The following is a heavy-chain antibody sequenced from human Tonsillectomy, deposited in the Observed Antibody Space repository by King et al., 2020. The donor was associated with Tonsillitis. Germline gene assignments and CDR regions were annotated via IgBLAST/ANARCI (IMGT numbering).Heavy chain of an antibody. CDR1: GGSLSNNY. J-gene: IGHJ3*02. CDR3: ATIVGGDGFEI. Sequence: VQLVESGAEVKKPGSSMKVSCKASGGSLSNNYVTWVRQAPGQGFEWMGGITPIFGPAHYAPKFQDRVTINADDSTNTFYMTLSTLTLEDTAAYYCATIVGGDGFEIWGRGTVVTVSS. D-gene: IGHD2/OR15-2a*01. V-gene: IGHV1-69*01. CDR2: ITPIFGPA.